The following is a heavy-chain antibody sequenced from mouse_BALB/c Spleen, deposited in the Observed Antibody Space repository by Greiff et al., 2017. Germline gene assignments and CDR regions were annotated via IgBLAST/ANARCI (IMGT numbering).Heavy chain of an antibody. J-gene: IGHJ3*01. CDR3: ARDYYYGSSSWFAY. CDR1: GFTFSSFG. D-gene: IGHD1-1*01. CDR2: ISSGSSTI. Sequence: DVKLVESGGGLVQPGGSRKLSCAASGFTFSSFGMHWVRQAPEKGLEWVAYISSGSSTIYYADTVKGRFTISRENPKNTLFLQMTSLRSEDTAMYYCARDYYYGSSSWFAYWGQGTLVTVSA. V-gene: IGHV5-17*02.